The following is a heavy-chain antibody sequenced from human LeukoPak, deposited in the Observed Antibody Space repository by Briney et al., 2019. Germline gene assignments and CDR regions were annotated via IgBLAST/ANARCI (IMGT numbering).Heavy chain of an antibody. Sequence: ASVKVSCKASGYTFTSYGISWVRQAPGQGLEWMGWISAYNGNTNYAQKLQGRVTMTTDTSTSTAYMELRSLRSDDTAVYYCATGGAAAGDYYYYYGMDVWGQGTTVTVSS. V-gene: IGHV1-18*01. CDR2: ISAYNGNT. CDR1: GYTFTSYG. J-gene: IGHJ6*02. D-gene: IGHD6-13*01. CDR3: ATGGAAAGDYYYYYGMDV.